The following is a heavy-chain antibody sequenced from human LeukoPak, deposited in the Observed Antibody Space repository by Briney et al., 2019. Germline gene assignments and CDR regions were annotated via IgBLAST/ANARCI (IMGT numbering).Heavy chain of an antibody. CDR1: GFTFSSYA. D-gene: IGHD6-13*01. J-gene: IGHJ4*02. CDR2: ISYDGSNK. CDR3: ARELLAAAGYYFDY. V-gene: IGHV3-30*04. Sequence: GGSLRLSCAASGFTFSSYAMHWVRQAPGKGLEXXXVISYDGSNKYYADSVKGRFTISRDNSKNTLYLQMNSLRAEDTAVYYCARELLAAAGYYFDYWGQGTLVTVSS.